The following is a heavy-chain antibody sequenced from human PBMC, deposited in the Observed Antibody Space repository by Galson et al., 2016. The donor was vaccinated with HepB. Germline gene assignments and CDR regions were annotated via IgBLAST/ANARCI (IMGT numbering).Heavy chain of an antibody. CDR3: ARRRAPCRMAAGFDY. CDR1: GFTFSSYA. V-gene: IGHV3-30*04. J-gene: IGHJ4*02. D-gene: IGHD6-25*01. CDR2: ISYDGINK. Sequence: SLRLSCAASGFTFSSYAMHWVRQPPGKGLEWVAVISYDGINKYYVDSVNGRFPISRDNSKNTLFLQMNSLRPEDTAVYYCARRRAPCRMAAGFDYWGQGTLVTVSS.